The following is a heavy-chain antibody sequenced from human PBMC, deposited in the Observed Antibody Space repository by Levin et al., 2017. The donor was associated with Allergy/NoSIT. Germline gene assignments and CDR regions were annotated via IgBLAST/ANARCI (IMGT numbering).Heavy chain of an antibody. J-gene: IGHJ4*02. CDR3: ARGRLTTNYDYVWGSYRYTGTLFDY. CDR1: GGSFSGYY. Sequence: SETLSLTCAVYGGSFSGYYWSWIRQPPGKGLEWIGEINHSGSTNYNPSLKSRVTISVDTSKNQFSLKLSSVTAADTAVYYCARGRLTTNYDYVWGSYRYTGTLFDYWGQGTLVTVSS. CDR2: INHSGST. D-gene: IGHD3-16*02. V-gene: IGHV4-34*01.